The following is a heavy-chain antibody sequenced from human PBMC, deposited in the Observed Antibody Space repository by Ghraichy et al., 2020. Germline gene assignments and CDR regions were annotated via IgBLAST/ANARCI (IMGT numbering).Heavy chain of an antibody. CDR1: GFTFSTYA. J-gene: IGHJ4*02. D-gene: IGHD3-16*01. Sequence: WGSLRLSCAASGFTFSTYAMSWVRQAPGKGLEWVSAITGSGDSTYYADSVKGRFTISRDNSKNTVYLQMNSLRVEDTAVYYCAKDLIGGDYFDHWGQGTLVTVSS. CDR3: AKDLIGGDYFDH. CDR2: ITGSGDST. V-gene: IGHV3-23*01.